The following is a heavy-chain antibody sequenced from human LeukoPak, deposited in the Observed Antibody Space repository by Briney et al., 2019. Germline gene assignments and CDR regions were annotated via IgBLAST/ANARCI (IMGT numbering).Heavy chain of an antibody. CDR1: GVSISSSNSY. V-gene: IGHV4-39*01. Sequence: PSETLSLTCTVSGVSISSSNSYWGWIRQPPGKGLEWIGRIYYSGNTYYNASLKSQVSISIDTSKNQFSLKLSSVTAADTAVYYCARRLAVVYVVDYWGQGTLVTVSS. CDR2: IYYSGNT. D-gene: IGHD2/OR15-2a*01. J-gene: IGHJ4*02. CDR3: ARRLAVVYVVDY.